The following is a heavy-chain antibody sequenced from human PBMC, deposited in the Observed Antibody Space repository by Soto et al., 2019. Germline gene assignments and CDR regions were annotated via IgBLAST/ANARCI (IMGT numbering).Heavy chain of an antibody. CDR2: ISGSGGST. CDR3: AKGRPDCSGGSCYPYYFDY. D-gene: IGHD2-15*01. V-gene: IGHV3-23*01. Sequence: GGSLRLSCAASGFTFSSYAMSWVRQAPGKGLEWVSAISGSGGSTYYADSVKGRFTISRDNSKNTLYLQMNSLRAEDTAVYYCAKGRPDCSGGSCYPYYFDYWGQGTLVTVSS. CDR1: GFTFSSYA. J-gene: IGHJ4*02.